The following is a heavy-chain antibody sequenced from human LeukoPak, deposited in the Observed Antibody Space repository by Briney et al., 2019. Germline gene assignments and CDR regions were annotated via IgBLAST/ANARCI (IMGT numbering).Heavy chain of an antibody. Sequence: GASVNVSCKASVYTFTSYAMNWVRPAPGQGLEWLGWINTNTGNPTYAQGFTGRFVFSLDTSVSTAYLQISSLKAEDTAVYYCARGVYRSGGSCYDVWGQGTTVTVSS. CDR3: ARGVYRSGGSCYDV. CDR1: VYTFTSYA. J-gene: IGHJ6*02. CDR2: INTNTGNP. V-gene: IGHV7-4-1*02. D-gene: IGHD2-15*01.